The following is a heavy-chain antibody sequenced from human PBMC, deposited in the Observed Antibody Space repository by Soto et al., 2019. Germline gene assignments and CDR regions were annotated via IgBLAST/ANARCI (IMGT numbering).Heavy chain of an antibody. D-gene: IGHD3-3*01. Sequence: HPGGSLRLSCAASGFTFSTYAMTWVRQAPGKGLEWVSIISSSGDATYYLDSVKGRFTISRDNSRNTLNLQMNSLRAEDTAVYYCAKNGDFWSWGMDVWGQGTTVTVSS. CDR3: AKNGDFWSWGMDV. CDR2: ISSSGDAT. J-gene: IGHJ6*02. CDR1: GFTFSTYA. V-gene: IGHV3-23*01.